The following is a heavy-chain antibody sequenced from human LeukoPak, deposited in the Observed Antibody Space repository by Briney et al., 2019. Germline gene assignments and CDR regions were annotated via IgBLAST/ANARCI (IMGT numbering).Heavy chain of an antibody. CDR3: ARSKGGGYGDHYLSPN. Sequence: ASVKVSCKASGYTFANYGISWVRQAPGQGLEWMGWISAYNGNTNCAQNLQGRVTVTTDTSTSTAYMELRSLRSDDTAVYYCARSKGGGYGDHYLSPNWGRGTLVTVSS. J-gene: IGHJ4*02. V-gene: IGHV1-18*01. CDR2: ISAYNGNT. CDR1: GYTFANYG. D-gene: IGHD4-17*01.